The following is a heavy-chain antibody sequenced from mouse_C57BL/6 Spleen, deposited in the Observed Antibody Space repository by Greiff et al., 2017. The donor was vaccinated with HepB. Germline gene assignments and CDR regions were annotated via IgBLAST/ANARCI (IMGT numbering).Heavy chain of an antibody. CDR1: GYTFTSYW. Sequence: QVQLQQPGAELVKPGASVKMSCKASGYTFTSYWITWVKQRPGQGLEWIGDIYPGSGSTNYNEKFKSKATLTVDTSSSTAYMQLSSLTSEDSAVYYCARFPYYGNYGYFDVWGTGTTVTVSS. CDR2: IYPGSGST. V-gene: IGHV1-55*01. CDR3: ARFPYYGNYGYFDV. J-gene: IGHJ1*03. D-gene: IGHD2-1*01.